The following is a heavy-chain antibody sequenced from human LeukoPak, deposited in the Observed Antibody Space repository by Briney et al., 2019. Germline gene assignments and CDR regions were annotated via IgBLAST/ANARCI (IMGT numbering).Heavy chain of an antibody. CDR2: ISGSGGST. CDR3: AKPDCSSTSCHYYYYYYMDV. V-gene: IGHV3-23*01. J-gene: IGHJ6*03. Sequence: PGGSLRLSCAASGFTFSSYAMSWVRQAPGKGLEWASAISGSGGSTYYADSVKGRFTISRDNSKNTLYLQMNSLRAEDTAVYYCAKPDCSSTSCHYYYYYYMDVWGKGTTVTVSS. D-gene: IGHD2-2*01. CDR1: GFTFSSYA.